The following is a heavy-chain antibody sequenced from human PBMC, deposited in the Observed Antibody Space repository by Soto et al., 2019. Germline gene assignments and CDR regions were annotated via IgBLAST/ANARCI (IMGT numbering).Heavy chain of an antibody. CDR3: AREVLGTFDP. CDR1: GGSISSGGYS. D-gene: IGHD1-7*01. V-gene: IGHV4-30-2*01. J-gene: IGHJ5*02. CDR2: IYHSGST. Sequence: SETLSLTCAVSGGSISSGGYSWSWIRQPPGKGLEWIGYIYHSGSTYYNPSLKSRVTISVDRSKNQFSLKLSSVTAADTAVYYCAREVLGTFDPWGQGTLVTVSS.